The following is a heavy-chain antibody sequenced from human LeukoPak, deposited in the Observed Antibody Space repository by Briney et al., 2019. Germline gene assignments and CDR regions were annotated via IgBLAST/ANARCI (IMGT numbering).Heavy chain of an antibody. V-gene: IGHV3-21*01. CDR2: ISSSSSYI. J-gene: IGHJ5*02. Sequence: GGSLRLSCAASGFTFSSYSMNWVRQAPGKGLEWVSSISSSSSYIYYADSVKGRFTISRDNAKNSLYLQMNSLRAEDTAVYYCARAPTVGATYNWFDPWGQGTLVTVSS. CDR3: ARAPTVGATYNWFDP. D-gene: IGHD2-15*01. CDR1: GFTFSSYS.